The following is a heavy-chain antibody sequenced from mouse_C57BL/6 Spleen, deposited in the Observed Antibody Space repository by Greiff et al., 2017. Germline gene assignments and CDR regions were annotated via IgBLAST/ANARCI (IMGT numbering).Heavy chain of an antibody. J-gene: IGHJ2*01. CDR3: ARRGLGHHYFDY. CDR2: INPNYGTT. Sequence: EVKLQESGPELVKPGASVKISCKASGYSFTDYNMNWVKQSNGKSLEWIGIINPNYGTTSYNQKFKGKATLTVDQSSSTAYMQLNSLTSEDSAVYYCARRGLGHHYFDYWGQGTTLTVSS. D-gene: IGHD4-1*01. V-gene: IGHV1-39*01. CDR1: GYSFTDYN.